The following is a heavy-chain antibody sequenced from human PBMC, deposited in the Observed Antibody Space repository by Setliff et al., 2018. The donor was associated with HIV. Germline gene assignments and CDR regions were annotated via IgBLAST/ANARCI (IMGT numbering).Heavy chain of an antibody. CDR2: VDYTGST. D-gene: IGHD2-21*02. V-gene: IGHV4-39*07. J-gene: IGHJ4*02. CDR1: GGSISTSNYY. Sequence: PSETLSLTCTVSGGSISTSNYYWGWVRQPPGKGLEWVGNVDYTGSTYYNPSLKSRVTISVDTSKNQFSLRLNSVTAADTAVYYCARQGNIVVVTSVDYWGQGTLVT. CDR3: ARQGNIVVVTSVDY.